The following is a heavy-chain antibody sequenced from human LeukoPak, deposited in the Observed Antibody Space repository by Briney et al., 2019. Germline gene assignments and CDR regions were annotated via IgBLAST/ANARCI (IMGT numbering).Heavy chain of an antibody. Sequence: SETLSLTCTVSGGSISSSSYYWGWIRQPPGKGLEWIGSIYYSGSTYYNPSLKSRVTISVDTSKNQFSLKLSSVTAADTAVYYCARGARPYMDVWGKGTTVTISS. CDR1: GGSISSSSYY. J-gene: IGHJ6*03. CDR2: IYYSGST. V-gene: IGHV4-39*07. CDR3: ARGARPYMDV.